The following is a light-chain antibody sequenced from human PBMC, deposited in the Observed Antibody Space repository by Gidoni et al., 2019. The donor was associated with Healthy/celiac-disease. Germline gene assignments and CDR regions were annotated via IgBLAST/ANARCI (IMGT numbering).Light chain of an antibody. CDR3: HQRSNWPPFT. CDR2: DAS. J-gene: IGKJ4*01. CDR1: QSVSSY. Sequence: EIVLTQSPATLSLSPGERATLTCRASQSVSSYLAWYQQKPGKAPRLLIYDASNRATGIPARFSGSGSGTDVTLTISSLEPEDFAVYYCHQRSNWPPFTFGGGTKVEIK. V-gene: IGKV3-11*01.